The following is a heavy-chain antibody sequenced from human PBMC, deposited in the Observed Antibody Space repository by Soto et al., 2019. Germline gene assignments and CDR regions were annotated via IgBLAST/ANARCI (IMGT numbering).Heavy chain of an antibody. CDR1: GGSISSGGYY. CDR3: ARETVIIANFFDY. J-gene: IGHJ4*02. Sequence: QVQLQESGPGLVKPSQTLSLTCTVSGGSISSGGYYWSWIRQHPGKGLEWIGYIYYSGSTSYNPSLKSRVTISADTSKNQFSLKLSSVTAADTAVYYCARETVIIANFFDYWGQGTLVTVSS. V-gene: IGHV4-31*03. D-gene: IGHD3-22*01. CDR2: IYYSGST.